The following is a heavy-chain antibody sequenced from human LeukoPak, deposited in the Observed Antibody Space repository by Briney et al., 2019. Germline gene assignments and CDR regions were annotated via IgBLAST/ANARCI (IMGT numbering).Heavy chain of an antibody. V-gene: IGHV1-69*13. CDR2: IFPIFGTA. Sequence: AASVKVSCKASGGTFSSYAISWVRQAPGQGLEWMGGIFPIFGTANYAQKFQGRVTITADESTSTAYMELSSLRSEDTAVYYCARRSRIGYYYDSSGYSVNPVAFDYWGQGTLVTVSS. J-gene: IGHJ4*02. CDR1: GGTFSSYA. CDR3: ARRSRIGYYYDSSGYSVNPVAFDY. D-gene: IGHD3-22*01.